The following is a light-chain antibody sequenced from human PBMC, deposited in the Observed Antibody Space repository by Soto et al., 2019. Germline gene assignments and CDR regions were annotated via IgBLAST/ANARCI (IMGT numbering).Light chain of an antibody. CDR1: QSVFFRSNKKNY. J-gene: IGKJ1*01. CDR2: WAS. V-gene: IGKV4-1*01. CDR3: QQDFDTLRT. Sequence: DILMTQSPDSLAVSLGERVTINCRSTQSVFFRSNKKNYLTWYQQKPGQPPQLLMSWASSRDSGVPERFSGSGSGTDFTLTISRLQAEDVGVYYCQQDFDTLRTFGQGTKVEIK.